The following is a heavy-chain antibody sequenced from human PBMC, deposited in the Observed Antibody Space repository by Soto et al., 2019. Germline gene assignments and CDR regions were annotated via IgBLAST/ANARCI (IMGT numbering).Heavy chain of an antibody. J-gene: IGHJ3*02. CDR3: ASEAATKILVLMYDALEI. D-gene: IGHD5-12*01. CDR1: GATLNTFINYG. CDR2: IIPVFGAA. Sequence: QVQLVQSGAEVKKPGSSVRVSCKASGATLNTFINYGITWVRQAPGQGLEWMGGIIPVFGAANHAQKFQGRVTISVDESTRTVNRELSSLRSEDTAVYYCASEAATKILVLMYDALEIWGQGTMVTVSS. V-gene: IGHV1-69*12.